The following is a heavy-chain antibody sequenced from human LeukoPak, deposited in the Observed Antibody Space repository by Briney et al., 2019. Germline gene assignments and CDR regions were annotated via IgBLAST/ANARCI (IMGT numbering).Heavy chain of an antibody. J-gene: IGHJ4*02. D-gene: IGHD3-22*01. CDR2: IYYSGST. V-gene: IGHV4-59*01. CDR1: GGSISSYY. CDR3: ARVRYDSSGYYDGFDY. Sequence: PSETLSLTCTVSGGSISSYYWSWIRQPPGKGLEWIGYIYYSGSTNYNPSLKSRVTISVDTSKNQFSLKLSSVTAADTAVYYCARVRYDSSGYYDGFDYWGQGTLVTVSS.